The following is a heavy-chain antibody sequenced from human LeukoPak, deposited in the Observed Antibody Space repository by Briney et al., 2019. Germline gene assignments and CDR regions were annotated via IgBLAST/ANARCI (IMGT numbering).Heavy chain of an antibody. Sequence: GGSLRLSCAASGFTFSSYAMSWVRQAAGKGLEWVSAISGSGGSTYYADSAKGRFTISRDNSKNTLYLQMNSLRAEDTAVYYCAKDGYGDYVDFDYWGQGTLVTVSS. CDR1: GFTFSSYA. J-gene: IGHJ4*02. V-gene: IGHV3-23*01. CDR2: ISGSGGST. CDR3: AKDGYGDYVDFDY. D-gene: IGHD4-17*01.